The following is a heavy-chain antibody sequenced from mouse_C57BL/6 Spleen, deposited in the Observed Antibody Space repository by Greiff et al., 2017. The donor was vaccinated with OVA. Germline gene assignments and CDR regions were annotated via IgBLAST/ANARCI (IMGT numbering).Heavy chain of an antibody. CDR1: GYAFSSYW. J-gene: IGHJ2*01. CDR2: IYPGDGDT. V-gene: IGHV1-80*01. D-gene: IGHD2-4*01. Sequence: QVQLQQSGAELVKPGASVKISCKASGYAFSSYWMNWVKQRPGKGLEWIGQIYPGDGDTNYNGKFKGKATLTADKSSSTAYMQLSSLTSEDSAVYFCARGDMITTTHYFDYWGQGTTLTVSS. CDR3: ARGDMITTTHYFDY.